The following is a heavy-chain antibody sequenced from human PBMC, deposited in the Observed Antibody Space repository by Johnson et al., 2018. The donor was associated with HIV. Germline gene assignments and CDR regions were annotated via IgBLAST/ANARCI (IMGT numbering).Heavy chain of an antibody. Sequence: VQLVESGGGVVQPGRSLRLSCAASGFTFDDYAMHWVRQAPGKGLEWVSGISWNSGSIGYADSVNGRFTISRDNAKNSLYLQMNSLRAEDTALYYCAKDRGRGYYDAFDIWGQGTMVTVSS. CDR1: GFTFDDYA. J-gene: IGHJ3*02. V-gene: IGHV3-9*01. D-gene: IGHD3-3*01. CDR2: ISWNSGSI. CDR3: AKDRGRGYYDAFDI.